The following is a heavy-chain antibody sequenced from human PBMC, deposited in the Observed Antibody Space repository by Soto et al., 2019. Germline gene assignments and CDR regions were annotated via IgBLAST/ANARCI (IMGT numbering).Heavy chain of an antibody. CDR3: ARQTTYSSSWHDC. J-gene: IGHJ4*02. Sequence: SETLSLTCSASGGSINNYYWSWIRQPAGKGLEYIGRIYSSGSINYNPSLKSRVTMSVDTSKNQFSLKVRSVTAADTAVYYCARQTTYSSSWHDCWGQGTLVTVSS. CDR1: GGSINNYY. CDR2: IYSSGSI. V-gene: IGHV4-4*07. D-gene: IGHD6-13*01.